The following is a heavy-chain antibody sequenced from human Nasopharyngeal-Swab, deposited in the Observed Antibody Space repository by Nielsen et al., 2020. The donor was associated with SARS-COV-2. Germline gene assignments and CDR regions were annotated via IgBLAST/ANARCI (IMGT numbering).Heavy chain of an antibody. CDR2: LSVVGNT. V-gene: IGHV3-53*01. D-gene: IGHD1-7*01. CDR3: ARDRSGETGTVGAD. J-gene: IGHJ4*02. CDR1: GFTIGSYY. Sequence: GESLKISCAASGFTIGSYYMSWVRQAPGKGLEWVTILSVVGNTFYIESVKGRFTISKDNAKNTMYLQMNSLRADDTAMYFCARDRSGETGTVGADWGQGTLVTVSS.